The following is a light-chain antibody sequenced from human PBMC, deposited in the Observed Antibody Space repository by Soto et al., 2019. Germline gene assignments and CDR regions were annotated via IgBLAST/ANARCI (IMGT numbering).Light chain of an antibody. J-gene: IGKJ2*01. Sequence: DIQMTQSPSSLSASVGDRVTITCRASRTTNNFLSWFQQKPGKPPKLLIYGASRLHSGVPSRFSGSGSGTDFLLTISDLQAEDVAPYFCQQSSSTPYTFGQATKLELK. CDR1: RTTNNF. CDR3: QQSSSTPYT. V-gene: IGKV1-39*01. CDR2: GAS.